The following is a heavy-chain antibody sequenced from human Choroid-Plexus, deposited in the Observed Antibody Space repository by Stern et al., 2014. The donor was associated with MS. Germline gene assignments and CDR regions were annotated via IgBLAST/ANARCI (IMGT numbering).Heavy chain of an antibody. CDR1: GGAMTTYY. Sequence: QVQLQESGPGLVKPSETLSLTCTVSGGAMTTYYWTWIRQPAGKGLEWIGRVYTSGGTNYNPSLASRVTVSVDTSKTQFSLDLRSVTAADTAVYYCARGVAGSYYNKWFDPWGQGILVTVSS. J-gene: IGHJ5*02. D-gene: IGHD3-10*01. V-gene: IGHV4-4*07. CDR2: VYTSGGT. CDR3: ARGVAGSYYNKWFDP.